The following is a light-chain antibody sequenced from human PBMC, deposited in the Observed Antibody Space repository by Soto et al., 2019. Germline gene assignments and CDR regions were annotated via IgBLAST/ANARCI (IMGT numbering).Light chain of an antibody. CDR3: CSSAPSRTVV. CDR2: EGS. J-gene: IGLJ1*01. V-gene: IGLV2-23*01. CDR1: SSAVGSYRL. Sequence: QSVLTQPASVSGSPGQSITIYCTGSSSAVGSYRLVSWYQCHPGKVPKLIIYEGSKRPSGVSNRFSGSEPGITASLTISGLQAEDEADYYCCSSAPSRTVVFGTGTKLTVL.